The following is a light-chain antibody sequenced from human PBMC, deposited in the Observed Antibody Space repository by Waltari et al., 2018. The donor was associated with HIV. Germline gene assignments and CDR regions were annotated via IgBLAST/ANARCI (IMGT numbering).Light chain of an antibody. CDR1: QSGSRSY. CDR2: GAS. Sequence: EIVLTQSPGTLSLSPGERATLSCRASQSGSRSYLAWYQQKPGQAPRLLIYGASSRATGIPDRFSGSGSGTDFTLTISRLEPEDFEVYYCQQYGSSPRYSFGQGTRLEIK. V-gene: IGKV3-20*01. J-gene: IGKJ2*03. CDR3: QQYGSSPRYS.